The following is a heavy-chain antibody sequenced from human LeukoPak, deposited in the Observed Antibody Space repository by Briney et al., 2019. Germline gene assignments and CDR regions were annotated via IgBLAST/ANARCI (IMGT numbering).Heavy chain of an antibody. J-gene: IGHJ4*02. CDR3: ARDCSGGSCYSPNFDY. D-gene: IGHD2-15*01. V-gene: IGHV3-30-3*01. CDR2: ISYDGSNK. CDR1: GYTFSDYA. Sequence: GGSLRLSCAASGYTFSDYAMHWVRQAPGKGLEWVAIISYDGSNKYYADSVKGRFTTSRDNSKNTLYLQMNSLRAEDTAVYYCARDCSGGSCYSPNFDYWGQGTLVTVSS.